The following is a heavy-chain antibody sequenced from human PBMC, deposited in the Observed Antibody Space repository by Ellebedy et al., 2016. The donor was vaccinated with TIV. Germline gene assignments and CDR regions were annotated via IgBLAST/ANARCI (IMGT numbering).Heavy chain of an antibody. CDR1: GFIFSDAW. V-gene: IGHV3-23*01. CDR2: ISGSGGST. D-gene: IGHD6-19*01. J-gene: IGHJ6*02. CDR3: ARGSWACSGSMDV. Sequence: GGSLRLSCTASGFIFSDAWMSWVRQAPGKGLEWVSAISGSGGSTYYADSVKGRFTIPRDNSKNTLYLQMNSLRAEDTAVYYCARGSWACSGSMDVWGQGTTVTVSS.